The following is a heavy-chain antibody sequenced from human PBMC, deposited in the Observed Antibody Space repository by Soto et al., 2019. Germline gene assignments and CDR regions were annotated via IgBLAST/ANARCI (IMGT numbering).Heavy chain of an antibody. J-gene: IGHJ6*02. CDR2: LIPMFGTT. CDR3: ARAVVLTFTRFYDMDV. Sequence: QVQLVQSGAEVKTPGSSVKVSCKASGGTFSSYSINWVRRAPGQGLEWMGRLIPMFGTTDYAQRFQGRVTFTADESTSTASMEVTNLTSEDTAVYYCARAVVLTFTRFYDMDVWGQGTTVTVSS. D-gene: IGHD3-9*01. V-gene: IGHV1-69*18. CDR1: GGTFSSYS.